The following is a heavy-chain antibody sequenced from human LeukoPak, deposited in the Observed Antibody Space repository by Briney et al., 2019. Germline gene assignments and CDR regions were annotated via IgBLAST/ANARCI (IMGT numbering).Heavy chain of an antibody. D-gene: IGHD1-26*01. Sequence: SETLSLTCTVSGGSISSYYWNWIRQPPGKGLEWMGSIYNSGGTTYNPSLKSRVTISGDTSKNQFSLKLSSVTAADTAVYYCTRDRELGFWGQGTLVTVSS. J-gene: IGHJ4*02. V-gene: IGHV4-59*01. CDR2: IYNSGGT. CDR3: TRDRELGF. CDR1: GGSISSYY.